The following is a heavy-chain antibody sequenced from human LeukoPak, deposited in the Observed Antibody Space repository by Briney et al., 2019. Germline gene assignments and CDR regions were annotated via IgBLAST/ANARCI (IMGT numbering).Heavy chain of an antibody. CDR3: ARVGDQDAFDI. D-gene: IGHD2-21*01. CDR2: ISYDGSNK. Sequence: GGSLRLSCAASGFTFGSYGMHWVRQAPGKGLEWVAVISYDGSNKYYADSVKGRFTISRDNSKNTLYLQMGSLRAEDMAVYYCARVGDQDAFDIWGQGTMVTVSS. CDR1: GFTFGSYG. V-gene: IGHV3-30*03. J-gene: IGHJ3*02.